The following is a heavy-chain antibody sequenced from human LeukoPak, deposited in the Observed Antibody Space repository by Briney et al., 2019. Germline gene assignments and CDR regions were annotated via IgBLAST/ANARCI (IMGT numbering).Heavy chain of an antibody. J-gene: IGHJ5*02. CDR2: IYPGDSDT. V-gene: IGHV5-51*01. CDR3: ARQTNTHVRGVIHNWFDP. CDR1: GSSFTSYW. Sequence: GESLKISCKGSGSSFTSYWIGWVRQLPGKGLEWMGIIYPGDSDTRYSPSFQGQVTISADKSISTAYLQWSSLKASDTAMYYCARQTNTHVRGVIHNWFDPWGQGTLVTVSS. D-gene: IGHD3-10*01.